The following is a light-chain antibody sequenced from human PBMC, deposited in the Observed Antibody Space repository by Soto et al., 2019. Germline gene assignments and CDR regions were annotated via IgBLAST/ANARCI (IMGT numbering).Light chain of an antibody. V-gene: IGLV2-14*01. CDR1: SSDIGAYNF. Sequence: QSALTQPASVSGSPGQSITISCTGTSSDIGAYNFVSWYQQHPDKAPKLMIYEVSNRPSGVSNRFSGSKSGITASLTISGLQAEDEADYYCSSYKTNRDVLFGGGPKLTVL. J-gene: IGLJ2*01. CDR3: SSYKTNRDVL. CDR2: EVS.